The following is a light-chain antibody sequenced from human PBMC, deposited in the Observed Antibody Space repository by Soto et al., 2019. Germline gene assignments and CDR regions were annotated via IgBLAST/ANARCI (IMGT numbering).Light chain of an antibody. CDR2: GAS. J-gene: IGKJ1*01. Sequence: EIVMTKSPATLSVSPGERGTLSWVASQSVSSNLAWYQQKPGQAPRLLIYGASTRATGIPARFSGSGSGTEFTLTISSLQSEDFAVYYCQQYNNWPWTFGQGTKVDIK. CDR3: QQYNNWPWT. CDR1: QSVSSN. V-gene: IGKV3-15*01.